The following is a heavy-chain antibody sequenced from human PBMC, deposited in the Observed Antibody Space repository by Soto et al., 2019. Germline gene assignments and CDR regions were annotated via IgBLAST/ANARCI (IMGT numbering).Heavy chain of an antibody. D-gene: IGHD3-3*01. J-gene: IGHJ5*02. CDR3: ARGTVWEWLYHHNNWFDP. CDR1: GYTLTSYD. CDR2: MNPNSGNT. Sequence: QVQLVQSGAEVKKPGASVKVSCKASGYTLTSYDINWVRQATGQGLEWMGLMNPNSGNTGYAQKFQGRVTMTRNTSISTDYMELSSLRSEDTAVYYCARGTVWEWLYHHNNWFDPWGQGTLVTVSS. V-gene: IGHV1-8*01.